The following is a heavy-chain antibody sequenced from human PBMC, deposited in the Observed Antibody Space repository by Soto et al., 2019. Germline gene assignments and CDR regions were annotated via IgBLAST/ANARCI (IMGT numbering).Heavy chain of an antibody. V-gene: IGHV3-23*01. CDR1: GFTFSSYA. J-gene: IGHJ4*02. CDR2: ISGSGGST. D-gene: IGHD3-22*01. Sequence: GGSLRLSCAASGFTFSSYAMSWVRQAPGKGLEWVSAISGSGGSTYYADSVKGRFTISRDNSKNTLYLQMNSLRAEDTAVYYCAKTETYYYDSSGYFDYWGQGTLVTVS. CDR3: AKTETYYYDSSGYFDY.